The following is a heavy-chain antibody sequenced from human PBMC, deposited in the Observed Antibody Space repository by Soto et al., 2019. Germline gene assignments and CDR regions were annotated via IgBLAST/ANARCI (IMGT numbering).Heavy chain of an antibody. J-gene: IGHJ5*02. Sequence: GGSLSLSCAASGFTFSSYSMNWVRQAPGKGLEWVSYISSSSSTIYYADSVKGRFTISRDNAKNSLYLQMNSLRAEDTAVYYCARDRTQDSSSWYGNWFDPWGQGTLVTVSS. D-gene: IGHD6-13*01. V-gene: IGHV3-48*01. CDR2: ISSSSSTI. CDR1: GFTFSSYS. CDR3: ARDRTQDSSSWYGNWFDP.